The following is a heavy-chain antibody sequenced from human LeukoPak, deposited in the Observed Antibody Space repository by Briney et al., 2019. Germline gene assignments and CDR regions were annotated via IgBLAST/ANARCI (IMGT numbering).Heavy chain of an antibody. CDR3: ARGHYDYVWGSYRGYYYYYMDV. CDR2: MNPNSGNT. V-gene: IGHV1-8*02. J-gene: IGHJ6*03. D-gene: IGHD3-16*02. CDR1: GYTFTSYG. Sequence: ASVKVSCKASGYTFTSYGISWVRQAPGQGLEWMGWMNPNSGNTGYAQKFQGRVTMTRNTSISTAYMELSSLRSEDTAVYYCARGHYDYVWGSYRGYYYYYMDVWGKGTTVTISS.